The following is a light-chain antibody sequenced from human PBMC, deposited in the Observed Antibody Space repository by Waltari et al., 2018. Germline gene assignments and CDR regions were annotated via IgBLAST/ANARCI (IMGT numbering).Light chain of an antibody. J-gene: IGLJ2*01. V-gene: IGLV1-44*01. CDR3: AAGDDSLNGVV. CDR2: NNN. Sequence: QSVLTQPPSASGTHGQRVSISCSGSSSNIGGNTLNWYQQLPGTAPKLLIYNNNQRPSGVPDRFSGSKSGTSASLAISGLQSEDEADYYCAAGDDSLNGVVFGGGTKLTVL. CDR1: SSNIGGNT.